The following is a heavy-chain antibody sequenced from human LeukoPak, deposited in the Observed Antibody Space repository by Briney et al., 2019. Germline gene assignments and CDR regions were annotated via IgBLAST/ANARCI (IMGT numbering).Heavy chain of an antibody. CDR1: GGSISSYY. CDR3: ASSTAIGYYDSSGYFDY. CDR2: IYYSGST. Sequence: SETLSLTCTVSGGSISSYYWSWIRQPPGKGLEWIGYIYYSGSTNYNPSLKSRVTISVDTSKNQFSLKLSSVTAADTAVYCCASSTAIGYYDSSGYFDYWGQGTLVTVSS. D-gene: IGHD3-22*01. J-gene: IGHJ4*02. V-gene: IGHV4-59*01.